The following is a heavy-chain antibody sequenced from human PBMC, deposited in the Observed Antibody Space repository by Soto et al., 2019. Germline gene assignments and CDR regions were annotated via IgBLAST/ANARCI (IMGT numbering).Heavy chain of an antibody. J-gene: IGHJ4*02. CDR1: GFTFSSYA. Sequence: EVQLLESGGGLVQPGGSLRLSCAASGFTFSSYAMSWVRQAPGKGLEWVSGISVSGDSTYYAGSVKGRFTISRDNYKSTLYLQMSSLRAEATAVYYCAKIFRYGDPEYWGQGALVTVSS. V-gene: IGHV3-23*01. CDR3: AKIFRYGDPEY. D-gene: IGHD2-21*02. CDR2: ISVSGDST.